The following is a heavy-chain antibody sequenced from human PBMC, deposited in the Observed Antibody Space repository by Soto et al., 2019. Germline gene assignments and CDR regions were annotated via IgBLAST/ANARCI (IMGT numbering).Heavy chain of an antibody. CDR3: AREFSDAHINYFDF. J-gene: IGHJ4*02. V-gene: IGHV4-61*01. Sequence: QVQLLQSDPGLMKPSETLSLTCTVSGGSISLERFYWTWVRQAPGNGLEWIGYVFHTGTTKYNPSLGGRATISVDTSRNQFSLELRSLTAADTAVYFCAREFSDAHINYFDFWGQGILVPVTS. D-gene: IGHD2-2*01. CDR2: VFHTGTT. CDR1: GGSISLERFY.